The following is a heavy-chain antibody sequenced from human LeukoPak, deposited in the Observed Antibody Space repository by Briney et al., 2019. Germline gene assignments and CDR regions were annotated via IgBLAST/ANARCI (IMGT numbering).Heavy chain of an antibody. D-gene: IGHD3-3*01. CDR3: AMTNYDFWSGYPYYYYCYMDV. J-gene: IGHJ6*03. Sequence: GGSPRLSCAASGFTFSSYSMNWVRQAPGKGLEWLSYISYNSGTISYADSVKGRFTVSRDDAANSLYLQMNSLRAEDTAVYYCAMTNYDFWSGYPYYYYCYMDVWGKGTTVTVSS. CDR1: GFTFSSYS. V-gene: IGHV3-48*04. CDR2: ISYNSGTI.